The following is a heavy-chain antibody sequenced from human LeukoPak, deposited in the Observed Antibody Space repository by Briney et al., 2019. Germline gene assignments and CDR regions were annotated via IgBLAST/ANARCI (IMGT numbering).Heavy chain of an antibody. D-gene: IGHD6-6*01. CDR2: INPNSGDT. CDR1: GYILTDYY. V-gene: IGHV1-2*02. Sequence: ASVKVSCKASGYILTDYYMHWVRQAPGQGLEWMGWINPNSGDTNYAQKFQGRVTITADKSTSTAYMELSSLRSEDTAVYYCARGRGIAARLDYWGQGTLVTVSS. CDR3: ARGRGIAARLDY. J-gene: IGHJ4*02.